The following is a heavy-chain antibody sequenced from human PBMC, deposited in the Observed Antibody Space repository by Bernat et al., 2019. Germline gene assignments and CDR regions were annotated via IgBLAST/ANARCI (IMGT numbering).Heavy chain of an antibody. CDR3: ERDFALYGDYVDI. CDR1: GFTFSSYG. Sequence: QVQLVESGGGVVQPGRSLRLSCAASGFTFSSYGMHWVRQAPGKGLEWVAVIWYDGSNKYYADSVKGRFTISRDNSKNTLYLKMSSLRAEDTAVYYCERDFALYGDYVDIWGQGTMVTVAS. V-gene: IGHV3-33*01. CDR2: IWYDGSNK. J-gene: IGHJ3*02. D-gene: IGHD4-17*01.